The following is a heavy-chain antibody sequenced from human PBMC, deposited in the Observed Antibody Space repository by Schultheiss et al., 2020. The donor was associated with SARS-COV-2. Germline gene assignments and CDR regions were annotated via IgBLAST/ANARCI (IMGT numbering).Heavy chain of an antibody. D-gene: IGHD3-22*01. V-gene: IGHV3-11*01. CDR3: ARDPLHYYDSSGYDDY. Sequence: GESLKISCAASGFTFSDHYMTWIRQAPGKGLEWVSYISSSGSTIYYADSVKGRFTISRDNAKNSLYLQMNSLRAEDTAVYYCARDPLHYYDSSGYDDYWGQGTLVTVSS. J-gene: IGHJ4*02. CDR2: ISSSGSTI. CDR1: GFTFSDHY.